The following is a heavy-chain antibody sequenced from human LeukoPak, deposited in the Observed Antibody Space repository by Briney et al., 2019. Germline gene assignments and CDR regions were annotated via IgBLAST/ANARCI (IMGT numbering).Heavy chain of an antibody. J-gene: IGHJ4*02. CDR2: IYSGGST. V-gene: IGHV3-53*01. D-gene: IGHD6-13*01. CDR3: AKQDIRSSGWYD. CDR1: GFTVSSNY. Sequence: GGSLRLSCAVSGFTVSSNYMSWVRQAPGKGLEWVSFIYSGGSTYYADSVKGRFTISRDNSKNTLYLQMNSLRPEDTAVYYCAKQDIRSSGWYDWGQGTLVTVSS.